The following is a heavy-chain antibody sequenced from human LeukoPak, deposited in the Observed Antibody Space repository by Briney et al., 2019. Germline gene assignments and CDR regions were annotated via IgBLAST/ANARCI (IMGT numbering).Heavy chain of an antibody. V-gene: IGHV1-2*02. CDR3: ARGCQYQLLIFLYYYMDV. CDR1: GYTFTSYG. CDR2: INPNSGGT. J-gene: IGHJ6*03. Sequence: GASVNVSCKASGYTFTSYGISWVRQAPGQGLEWMGWINPNSGGTNYAQKFQGRVTMTRDTSISTAYMELSRLRSDDTAVYYCARGCQYQLLIFLYYYMDVWGKGTTVTISS. D-gene: IGHD2-2*01.